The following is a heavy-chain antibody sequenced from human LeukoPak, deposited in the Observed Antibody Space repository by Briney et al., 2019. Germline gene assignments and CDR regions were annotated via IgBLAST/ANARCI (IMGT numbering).Heavy chain of an antibody. Sequence: ASVKVSCKASGYTFTSYGISWVRQAPGQGLEWMGWISAYNGNTNYAQKLQGRVTMTTDTSTSTAYMELRSLRSDDTAVYYCARVWEPSGSINGDAFDIWGQGTMVTVSS. CDR3: ARVWEPSGSINGDAFDI. D-gene: IGHD3-22*01. J-gene: IGHJ3*02. V-gene: IGHV1-18*01. CDR1: GYTFTSYG. CDR2: ISAYNGNT.